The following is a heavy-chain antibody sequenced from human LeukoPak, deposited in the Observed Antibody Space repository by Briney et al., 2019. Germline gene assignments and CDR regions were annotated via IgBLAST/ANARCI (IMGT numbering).Heavy chain of an antibody. CDR2: INHSGST. V-gene: IGHV4-34*01. CDR3: ARSPSLYYYGSGKDY. Sequence: SETLSLTCAVYGGSFSGYYWSWIRQPPGKGLEWIGEINHSGSTNYNPSLKSRVTISVDTSKNQFSLKLSSVTAADTAVYYCARSPSLYYYGSGKDYWGQGTLVTVSS. J-gene: IGHJ4*02. CDR1: GGSFSGYY. D-gene: IGHD3-10*01.